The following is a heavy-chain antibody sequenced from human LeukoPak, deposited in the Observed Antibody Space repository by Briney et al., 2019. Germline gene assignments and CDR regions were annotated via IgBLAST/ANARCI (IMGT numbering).Heavy chain of an antibody. CDR1: GGSISSSSYY. Sequence: PSETLSLTCTVSGGSISSSSYYWGWLRQPPGKGLEWIGSIYYSGSTYYNPSLKSRVTISVDTSKNQFSLKLSSVTAADTAVYYCARRHVEYSSSSDPYYFDYWGQGTLVTVSS. CDR2: IYYSGST. CDR3: ARRHVEYSSSSDPYYFDY. D-gene: IGHD6-6*01. V-gene: IGHV4-39*07. J-gene: IGHJ4*02.